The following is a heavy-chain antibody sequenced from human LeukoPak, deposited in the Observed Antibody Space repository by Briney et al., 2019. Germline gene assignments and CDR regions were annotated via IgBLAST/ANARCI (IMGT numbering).Heavy chain of an antibody. D-gene: IGHD2-2*01. V-gene: IGHV3-30*02. J-gene: IGHJ5*02. CDR2: IRYDGSNK. Sequence: PGGSLRLSCAASGFTFSSYGMHWVRRAPGKGLEWVAFIRYDGSNKYYADSVKGRFTISRDNSKNTLYLQMSSLRADDTAIYYCAKGGGSPSGAYCTSTNCHRFDPWGQGTLVTVSS. CDR1: GFTFSSYG. CDR3: AKGGGSPSGAYCTSTNCHRFDP.